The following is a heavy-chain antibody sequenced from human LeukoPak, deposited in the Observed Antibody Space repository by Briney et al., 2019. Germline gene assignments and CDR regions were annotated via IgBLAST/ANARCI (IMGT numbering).Heavy chain of an antibody. D-gene: IGHD6-13*01. V-gene: IGHV3-30*04. Sequence: GGSLRLSCAASGFTFSSYAMHWVRQAPGKGLEWVAVISYDGSNKYYADSVKGRFTISRDNSKNTLYLQMNSLRAEDTAVYYCARTRIAATTREEYFQHWGQGTLVTVSS. CDR3: ARTRIAATTREEYFQH. CDR1: GFTFSSYA. CDR2: ISYDGSNK. J-gene: IGHJ1*01.